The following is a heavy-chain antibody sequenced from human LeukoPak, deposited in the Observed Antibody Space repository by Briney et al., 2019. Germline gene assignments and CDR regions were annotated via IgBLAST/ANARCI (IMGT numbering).Heavy chain of an antibody. V-gene: IGHV3-11*04. J-gene: IGHJ6*03. Sequence: SGGSLRLSCAASGFTFSDYYMSWIRQAPGKGLEWVSYISSSGSTIYYADSVKGRFTISRDNSKNTLYLQMNSLRPEDTAVYYCAENTMTTYQYYMDVWGKGTSVTISS. CDR3: AENTMTTYQYYMDV. CDR1: GFTFSDYY. CDR2: ISSSGSTI. D-gene: IGHD4-11*01.